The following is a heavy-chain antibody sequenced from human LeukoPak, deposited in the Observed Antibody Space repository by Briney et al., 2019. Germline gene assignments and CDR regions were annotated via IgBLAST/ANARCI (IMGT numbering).Heavy chain of an antibody. CDR1: GFTFSSYA. D-gene: IGHD1-1*01. CDR2: INPDGRTT. Sequence: PGGSLRLSCAASGFTFSSYAMSWVRQAPGKGLEWVANINPDGRTTNYVDSVKGRFTISRDNAKSSLYLQMNSLRAEDTAVYYCATDRGYLTFDYWGQGTLVTVSS. V-gene: IGHV3-7*01. CDR3: ATDRGYLTFDY. J-gene: IGHJ4*02.